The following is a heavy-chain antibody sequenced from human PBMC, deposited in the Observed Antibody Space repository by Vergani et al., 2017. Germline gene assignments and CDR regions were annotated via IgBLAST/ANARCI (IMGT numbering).Heavy chain of an antibody. Sequence: QLHLQESGPGLVKPSETLSLTCTVPGGSITSSRYYWGWIRQPPGKGLGWIGNIYHSGGAYYNPSLKARVTISVDTYKNQFSLEVTSVTAADTAIYFCARTESFILRYFHWALWGQGTLVTVSS. D-gene: IGHD3-9*01. J-gene: IGHJ4*02. CDR1: GGSITSSRYY. CDR2: IYHSGGA. CDR3: ARTESFILRYFHWAL. V-gene: IGHV4-39*01.